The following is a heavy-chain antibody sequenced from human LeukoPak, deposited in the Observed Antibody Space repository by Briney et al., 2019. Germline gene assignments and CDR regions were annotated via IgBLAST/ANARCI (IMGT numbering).Heavy chain of an antibody. CDR2: IYYSGST. Sequence: SETLSLTCTVSGGSVSSGSYYWSWIRQPPGKGLEWIGYIYYSGSTNYNPSLKSRVTISMDTSKNQFSLKLNSVTAADAAMYYCARDRYRGRYFGMDVWGQGTTVTVSS. V-gene: IGHV4-61*01. CDR1: GGSVSSGSYY. CDR3: ARDRYRGRYFGMDV. J-gene: IGHJ6*02. D-gene: IGHD4-11*01.